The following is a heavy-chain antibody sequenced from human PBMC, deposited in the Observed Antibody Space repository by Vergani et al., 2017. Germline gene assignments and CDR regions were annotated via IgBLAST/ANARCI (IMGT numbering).Heavy chain of an antibody. CDR1: GFSILTSEMC. CDR2: IDWNDNK. Sequence: QVTLRESGPALVKPTPTLTLTCTFSGFSILTSEMCVSWIRQPPGKALEWLALIDWNDNKYFNTSLKTRLTISKDASKNQVVLTMTNMDPVDTATYYCARIRRRGRSGYDIFDFWGQGSRVTVAS. V-gene: IGHV2-70*01. D-gene: IGHD5-12*01. CDR3: ARIRRRGRSGYDIFDF. J-gene: IGHJ4*02.